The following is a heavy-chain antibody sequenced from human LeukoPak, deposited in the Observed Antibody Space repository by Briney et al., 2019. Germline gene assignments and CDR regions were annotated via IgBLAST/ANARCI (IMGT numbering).Heavy chain of an antibody. CDR2: IKQDGSEK. CDR3: AREWKGRLRYIDY. J-gene: IGHJ4*02. CDR1: GFTFNSYW. Sequence: GGSLRLSCAASGFTFNSYWMSWVRQAPGKGLEWVTNIKQDGSEKYYVDSVKGRFTISRDNAKNSLYLQMNSLRAEDTAVYYCAREWKGRLRYIDYWGQGTLVTVSS. V-gene: IGHV3-7*03. D-gene: IGHD4-17*01.